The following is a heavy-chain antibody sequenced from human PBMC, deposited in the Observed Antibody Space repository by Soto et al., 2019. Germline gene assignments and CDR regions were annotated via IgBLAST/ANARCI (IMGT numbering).Heavy chain of an antibody. V-gene: IGHV1-46*01. Sequence: GASVKVSCKASGYTFTSYYMHWVRQAPGQGLEWMGIINPSGGSTSYAQKFQGRVTMTRDTSTSTVYMELSSLRSEDTAVYYCAREFGYVVVAATGAFDIWSQGTMVTVSS. D-gene: IGHD2-15*01. J-gene: IGHJ3*02. CDR1: GYTFTSYY. CDR3: AREFGYVVVAATGAFDI. CDR2: INPSGGST.